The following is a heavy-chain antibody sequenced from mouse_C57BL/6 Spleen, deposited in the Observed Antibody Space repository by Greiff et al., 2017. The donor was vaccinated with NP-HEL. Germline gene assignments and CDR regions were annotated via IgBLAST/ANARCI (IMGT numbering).Heavy chain of an antibody. CDR3: AKGPPFAY. V-gene: IGHV5-17*01. Sequence: DVHLVESGGGLVKPGGSLKLSCAASGFTFSDYGMHWVRQAPEKGLEWVAYISSGSSTIYYADTVKGRFTISRDNAKNTLFLQMTSLRSEDTAMYYCAKGPPFAYWGQGTLVTVSA. CDR1: GFTFSDYG. J-gene: IGHJ3*01. CDR2: ISSGSSTI.